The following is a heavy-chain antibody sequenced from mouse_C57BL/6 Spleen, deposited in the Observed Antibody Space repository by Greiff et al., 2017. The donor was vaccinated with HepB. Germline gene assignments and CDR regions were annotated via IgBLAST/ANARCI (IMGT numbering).Heavy chain of an antibody. J-gene: IGHJ2*01. CDR3: ARGGYGSPYYFDY. CDR2: ISDGGSYT. CDR1: GFTFSSYA. D-gene: IGHD1-1*01. V-gene: IGHV5-4*03. Sequence: EVKLLESGGGLVKPGGSLKLSCAASGFTFSSYAMSWVRQTPEKRLEWVATISDGGSYTYYPDNVKGRFTISRDNAKNNLYLQMSHLKSEDTAMYYCARGGYGSPYYFDYWGQGTTLTVSS.